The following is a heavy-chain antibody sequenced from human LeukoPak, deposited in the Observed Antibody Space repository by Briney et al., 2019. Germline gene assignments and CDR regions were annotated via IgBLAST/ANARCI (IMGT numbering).Heavy chain of an antibody. CDR1: GFTFSSYW. V-gene: IGHV3-74*01. Sequence: GGSLRLSCAASGFTFSSYWMHWVRQAPGKGLVWVSRINSDGSSTSYADSVKGRFTISRDNAKNTLYLQMNSLRAEDTAVYYSAVLVRYYYYGMDVWGQGTTVTVSS. CDR2: INSDGSST. J-gene: IGHJ6*02. D-gene: IGHD2-15*01. CDR3: AVLVRYYYYGMDV.